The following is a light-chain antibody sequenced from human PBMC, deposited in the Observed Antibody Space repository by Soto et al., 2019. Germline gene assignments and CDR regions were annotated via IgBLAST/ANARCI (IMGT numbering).Light chain of an antibody. CDR2: AAS. J-gene: IGKJ3*01. CDR1: QGISSY. CDR3: QQYYSYPLT. Sequence: IRKPQSPSSFSASTGDRGTITCRASQGISSYLAWYQQKSGKAPKLLIYAASTLQSGVPSRFSGSGSGTDFTLTISCLQSEDFATYYCQQYYSYPLTFGPGTKVDIK. V-gene: IGKV1-8*01.